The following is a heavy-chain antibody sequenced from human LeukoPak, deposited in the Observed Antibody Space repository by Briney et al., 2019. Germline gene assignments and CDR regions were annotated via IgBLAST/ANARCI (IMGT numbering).Heavy chain of an antibody. CDR3: AGEKLVAAHNWFDP. D-gene: IGHD2-15*01. CDR2: IYYSGST. V-gene: IGHV4-31*03. CDR1: GGSISSGGYY. J-gene: IGHJ5*02. Sequence: SETLSLTCTVSGGSISSGGYYWSWIRQHPGKGLEWIGYIYYSGSTYYNPSLKSRVTMSVDTSKNQFSLKLSSVTAADTAVYYCAGEKLVAAHNWFDPWGQGTLVTVSS.